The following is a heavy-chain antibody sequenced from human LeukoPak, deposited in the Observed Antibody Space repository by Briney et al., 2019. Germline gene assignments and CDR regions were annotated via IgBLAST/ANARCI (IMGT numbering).Heavy chain of an antibody. Sequence: GGSLRLSCAASGFTFSGSAMHWVRQASGKGLEWVGRIRSKANNDATAYAASVKGRFTISRDNSKNTLYLQMNSLRAEDTAIYYCAKDLVTGSLDYWGQGTLVTVSS. CDR2: IRSKANNDAT. V-gene: IGHV3-73*01. CDR1: GFTFSGSA. CDR3: AKDLVTGSLDY. D-gene: IGHD3-10*01. J-gene: IGHJ4*02.